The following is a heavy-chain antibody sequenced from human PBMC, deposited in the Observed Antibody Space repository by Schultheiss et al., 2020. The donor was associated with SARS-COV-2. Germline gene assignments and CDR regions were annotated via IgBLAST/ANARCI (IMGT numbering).Heavy chain of an antibody. J-gene: IGHJ6*02. CDR3: ARDNSKIRFLYGMDV. Sequence: GGSLRLSCAASGFTFTSYGMHWIRQAPGKGLEWVAVIWYDGSNKYYADSVKGRFTISRDNAKNSLYLQMNSLRDEDTAVYYCARDNSKIRFLYGMDVWGQGTTVTVSS. CDR1: GFTFTSYG. CDR2: IWYDGSNK. D-gene: IGHD3-3*01. V-gene: IGHV3-33*01.